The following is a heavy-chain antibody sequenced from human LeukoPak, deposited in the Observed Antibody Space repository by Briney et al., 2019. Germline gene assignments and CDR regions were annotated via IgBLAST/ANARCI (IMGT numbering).Heavy chain of an antibody. CDR1: GFTFSSYA. J-gene: IGHJ3*02. CDR3: ARVTGFSDAFDI. V-gene: IGHV3-30-3*01. CDR2: ISYDGSNK. Sequence: PGGSLRLPCAASGFTFSSYAMHWVRQAPGKGLEWVAVISYDGSNKYYADSVKGRFTISRDNSKNTLYLQMNSLRAEDTAVYYCARVTGFSDAFDIWGQGTMVTVSS.